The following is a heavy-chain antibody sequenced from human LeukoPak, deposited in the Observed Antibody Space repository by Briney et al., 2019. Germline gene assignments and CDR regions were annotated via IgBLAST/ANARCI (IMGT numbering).Heavy chain of an antibody. V-gene: IGHV3-74*03. CDR2: INSDGSSI. D-gene: IGHD5-12*01. CDR1: GFSFSNAW. J-gene: IGHJ4*02. Sequence: GGSLRLSCAASGFSFSNAWMHWVRQAPGKGLVWVSRINSDGSSITYADSVKGRFTISRDNAKNTLYLQMNSLRVEDTAVYYCAREGHVSGYDFDCWGQGTLVTVSS. CDR3: AREGHVSGYDFDC.